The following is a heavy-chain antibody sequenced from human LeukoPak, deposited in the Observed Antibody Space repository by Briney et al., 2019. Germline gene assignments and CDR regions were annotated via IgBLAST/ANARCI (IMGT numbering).Heavy chain of an antibody. CDR1: GYTFTSYG. V-gene: IGHV1-18*01. J-gene: IGHJ4*02. D-gene: IGHD3-16*01. Sequence: ASVKVSCKASGYTFTSYGISGVRQAPGQGLEWMGWINTYNGDTNYIQKFQGRVTVTTDTSTTTAYMELRSLRSDDTAVYYCARRGLDYWGQGTLVTVSS. CDR2: INTYNGDT. CDR3: ARRGLDY.